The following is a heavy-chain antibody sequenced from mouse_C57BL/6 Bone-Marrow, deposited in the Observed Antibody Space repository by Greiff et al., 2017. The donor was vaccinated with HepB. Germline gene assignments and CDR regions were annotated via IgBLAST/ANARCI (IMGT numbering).Heavy chain of an antibody. D-gene: IGHD2-4*01. CDR2: IDPETGGT. V-gene: IGHV1-15*01. CDR3: TGWSYDYDGPYAMDY. J-gene: IGHJ4*01. Sequence: VQLQQSGAELVRPGASVTLSCKASGYTFTDYEMHWVKQTPVHGLEWIGAIDPETGGTAYNQKFKGKAILTADKSSSTAYMELRSLTSEDSAVYYCTGWSYDYDGPYAMDYWGQGTSVTVSS. CDR1: GYTFTDYE.